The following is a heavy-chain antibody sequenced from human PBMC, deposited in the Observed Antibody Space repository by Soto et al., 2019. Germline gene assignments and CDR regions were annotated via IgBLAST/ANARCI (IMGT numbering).Heavy chain of an antibody. CDR1: GFTFSSYA. Sequence: EVPLVESGGGLVQPGGSLRLSCAASGFTFSSYAMHWVRQAPGKGLEYVSAISSNGGSTYYANSVKGRFTISRDNSKNTLYLQMGSLRAEDMAVYYCVRFSHYGMDVWGQGTTVTVSS. J-gene: IGHJ6*02. CDR3: VRFSHYGMDV. CDR2: ISSNGGST. V-gene: IGHV3-64*01.